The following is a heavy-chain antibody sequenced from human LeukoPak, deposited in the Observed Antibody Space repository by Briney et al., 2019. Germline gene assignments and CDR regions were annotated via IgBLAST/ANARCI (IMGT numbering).Heavy chain of an antibody. CDR2: FDPEDGET. D-gene: IGHD2-21*01. V-gene: IGHV1-24*01. CDR3: ARDLHILWWRDYYGMDV. J-gene: IGHJ6*02. CDR1: GYTLTELS. Sequence: GASVKVSCKVSGYTLTELSMHWVRQAPGKGLEWMGGFDPEDGETIYAQKFQGRVTMTEDTSTDTAYMELSSLRSEDTAVYYCARDLHILWWRDYYGMDVWGQGTTVTVSS.